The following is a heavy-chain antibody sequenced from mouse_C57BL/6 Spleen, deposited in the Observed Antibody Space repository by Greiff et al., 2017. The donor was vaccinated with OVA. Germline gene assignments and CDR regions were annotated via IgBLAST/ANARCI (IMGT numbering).Heavy chain of an antibody. CDR3: AREGDKRHFDY. D-gene: IGHD3-3*01. J-gene: IGHJ2*01. CDR1: GYSFTGYY. V-gene: IGHV1-42*01. CDR2: INPSTGGT. Sequence: VQLKESGPELVKPGASVKISCKASGYSFTGYYMNWVKQSPEKSLEWIGEINPSTGGTTYNQKFKAKATLTVDKSSSTAYMQLKSLTSEDSAVYYCAREGDKRHFDYWGQGTTLTVSS.